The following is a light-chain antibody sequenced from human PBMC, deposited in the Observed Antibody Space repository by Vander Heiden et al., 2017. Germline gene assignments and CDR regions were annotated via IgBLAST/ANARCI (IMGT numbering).Light chain of an antibody. V-gene: IGKV6-21*02. CDR1: QSIGYS. CDR2: YAS. Sequence: EVVLPQSPDFQSVTPKEKVTITSRASQSIGYSLHWYQQKPDQSPKLLIKYASQSISGVPSRFSGSQSGTDFTLTIDGLEAEDAATYYCHQSSILPWTFGQGTKVEIK. J-gene: IGKJ1*01. CDR3: HQSSILPWT.